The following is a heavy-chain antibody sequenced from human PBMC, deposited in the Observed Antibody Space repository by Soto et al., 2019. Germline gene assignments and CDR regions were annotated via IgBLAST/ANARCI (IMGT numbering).Heavy chain of an antibody. CDR2: ISFDGRKK. CDR3: ARDRGSGQNAVNYHCMDV. D-gene: IGHD3-10*01. V-gene: IGHV3-30-3*01. Sequence: QVKLVEYGGGVVQPGRSLRLSCEASAFTFSSYAMHWVRKAPGKGLEWVAVISFDGRKKYYADSVKGRFTIARDKSKNKRCQQKKSLKAEDTAVYHCARDRGSGQNAVNYHCMDVWGQWTNVTVSS. J-gene: IGHJ6*01. CDR1: AFTFSSYA.